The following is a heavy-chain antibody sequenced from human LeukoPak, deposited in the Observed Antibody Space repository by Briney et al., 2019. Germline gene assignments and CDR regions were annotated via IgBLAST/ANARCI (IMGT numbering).Heavy chain of an antibody. CDR3: ARDMRGYGERWFDP. D-gene: IGHD4-17*01. J-gene: IGHJ5*02. CDR2: IYYSGST. CDR1: GGSISSGGYY. V-gene: IGHV4-31*03. Sequence: PSQTLSLTCTVSGGSISSGGYYWSWIRHHPGKGLEWIGYIYYSGSTYYNPSLKSRVTISVDTSKNQFSLKLSSVTAADTAVYYCARDMRGYGERWFDPWGQGTLVTVSS.